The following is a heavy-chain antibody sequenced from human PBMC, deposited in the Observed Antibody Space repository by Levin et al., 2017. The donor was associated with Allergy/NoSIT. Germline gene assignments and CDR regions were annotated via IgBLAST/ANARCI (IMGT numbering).Heavy chain of an antibody. J-gene: IGHJ4*02. D-gene: IGHD1-1*01. CDR3: ARALFAGTYFDY. CDR1: GGSFSGYY. Sequence: SQTLSLPCAVYGGSFSGYYWSWIRPPPGKGLEWIGEINHSGSTNYNPSLKSRVTISVDTSKNQFSLKLSSVTAADTAVYYCARALFAGTYFDYWGQGTLVTVSS. V-gene: IGHV4-34*01. CDR2: INHSGST.